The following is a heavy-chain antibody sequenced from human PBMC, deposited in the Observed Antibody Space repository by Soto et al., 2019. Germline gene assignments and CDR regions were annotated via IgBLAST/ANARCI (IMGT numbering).Heavy chain of an antibody. CDR3: ARGGIVGVPAPHLFDY. V-gene: IGHV1-2*04. CDR1: GYTFTGYY. D-gene: IGHD2-2*01. J-gene: IGHJ4*02. CDR2: INPNSGGT. Sequence: ASVKVSCKASGYTFTGYYMHWVRQAPGQGLEWMGWINPNSGGTNYAQKFQGWVTMTRDTSISTAYMELSRLRSDDTAVYYCARGGIVGVPAPHLFDYWGQGTLVTVSS.